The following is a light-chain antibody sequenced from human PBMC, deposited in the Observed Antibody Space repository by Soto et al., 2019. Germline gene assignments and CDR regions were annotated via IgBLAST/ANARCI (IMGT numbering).Light chain of an antibody. V-gene: IGLV1-44*01. CDR3: AAWDDSLNAVV. CDR2: SNN. J-gene: IGLJ2*01. CDR1: SSNIGGNT. Sequence: QSVLTQPPSASGTPGQRVTISCSGSSSNIGGNTVNWYQQLPGTAPRVLIYSNNQRPSGVPDRFSGSKSGNSASLAISGLQSEDEADYYCAAWDDSLNAVVFGGGTKLTVL.